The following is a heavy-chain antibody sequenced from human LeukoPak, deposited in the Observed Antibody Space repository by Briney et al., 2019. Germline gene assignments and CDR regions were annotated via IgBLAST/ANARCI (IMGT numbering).Heavy chain of an antibody. D-gene: IGHD6-13*01. J-gene: IGHJ5*02. CDR2: IYYSGST. Sequence: SETLSLTCTVSGGSISSSSYYWGWIRQPPGKGLEWIGSIYYSGSTYYNPSLKSRVTISVDTSKNQFSLKLSSVTAADTAVYYCARDPGQQLVSWFDPWGQGTLVTVSS. CDR1: GGSISSSSYY. CDR3: ARDPGQQLVSWFDP. V-gene: IGHV4-39*07.